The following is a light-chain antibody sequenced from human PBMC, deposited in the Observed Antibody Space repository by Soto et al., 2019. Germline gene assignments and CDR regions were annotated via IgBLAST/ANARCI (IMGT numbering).Light chain of an antibody. V-gene: IGKV3-20*01. Sequence: ETVMTQSPGTLSLSPVERATLSCRASQSITSTYLAWYQQKPGQAPRLLIYGVSSRATGVPDRFSGSGSGTDFTLTISRLEPEDFAVYYCQQYTDWPLTFGQGTKVDI. CDR2: GVS. J-gene: IGKJ1*01. CDR1: QSITSTY. CDR3: QQYTDWPLT.